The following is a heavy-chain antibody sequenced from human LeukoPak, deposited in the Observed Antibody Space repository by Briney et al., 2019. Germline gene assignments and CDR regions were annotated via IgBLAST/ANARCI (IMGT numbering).Heavy chain of an antibody. D-gene: IGHD3-3*01. CDR3: ARVAVVNPTAYDFWSGYYAGFDP. J-gene: IGHJ5*02. CDR2: IYTSGST. CDR1: GGSISSYY. Sequence: PSETLSLTCTVSGGSISSYYWSWIRQPAGKGLEWIGRIYTSGSTNYNPSLKSRVTMSVDTSKNQFSLKLSSVTAADTAVYYCARVAVVNPTAYDFWSGYYAGFDPWGQGTLVTVSS. V-gene: IGHV4-4*07.